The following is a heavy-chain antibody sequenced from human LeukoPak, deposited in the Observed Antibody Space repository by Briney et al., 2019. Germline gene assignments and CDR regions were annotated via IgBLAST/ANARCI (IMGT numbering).Heavy chain of an antibody. CDR1: GGSISSYY. Sequence: SETLSLTCTVSGGSISSYYWSWVRQPPGKGLEWIGYIYYSGSTNYNPSLKSRVTISVDTSKNQFSLKLSSVTAADTAVYYCARTMVRGVTFDYWGQGTLVTVSS. CDR3: ARTMVRGVTFDY. CDR2: IYYSGST. J-gene: IGHJ4*02. D-gene: IGHD3-10*01. V-gene: IGHV4-59*01.